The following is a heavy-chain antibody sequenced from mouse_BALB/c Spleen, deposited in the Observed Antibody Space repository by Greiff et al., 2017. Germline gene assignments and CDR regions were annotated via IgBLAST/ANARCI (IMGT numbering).Heavy chain of an antibody. J-gene: IGHJ4*01. V-gene: IGHV2-9*02. CDR3: ARADGNYVYAMDY. CDR1: GFSLTSYG. D-gene: IGHD2-1*01. Sequence: VMLVESGPGLVAPSQSLSITCTVSGFSLTSYGVHWVRQPPGKGLEWLGVIWAGGSTNYNSALMSRLSISKDNSKSQVFLKMNSLQTDDTAMYYCARADGNYVYAMDYWGQGTSVTVSS. CDR2: IWAGGST.